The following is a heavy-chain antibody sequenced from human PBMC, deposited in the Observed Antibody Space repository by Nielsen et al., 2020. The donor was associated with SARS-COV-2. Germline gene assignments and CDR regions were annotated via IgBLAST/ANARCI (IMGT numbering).Heavy chain of an antibody. D-gene: IGHD6-19*01. CDR2: ISYDGSNK. CDR1: GFTFSSYG. CDR3: AKAEWGVAGIFDY. Sequence: GGSLRLSCAASGFTFSSYGMHWVRQAPGKGLEWVAVISYDGSNKYYADSVKGRFTISRDNSKNTLYLQMNSLRAEDTAVYYCAKAEWGVAGIFDYWGQGTLVTVSS. J-gene: IGHJ4*02. V-gene: IGHV3-30*18.